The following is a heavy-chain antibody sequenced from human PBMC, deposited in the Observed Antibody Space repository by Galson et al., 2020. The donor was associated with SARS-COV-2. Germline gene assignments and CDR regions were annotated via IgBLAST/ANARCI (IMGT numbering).Heavy chain of an antibody. CDR1: GYRFTSYW. J-gene: IGHJ4*02. Sequence: GESLKISCKGSGYRFTSYWIGWVRQMPGKGLEWMGMIYPGDSDTRYSPSFQGQVTISADKTISTAYLQWSSLKASDAAMYFCARRRDGYPFDYWCQGTLVTVSS. CDR2: IYPGDSDT. V-gene: IGHV5-51*01. CDR3: ARRRDGYPFDY. D-gene: IGHD5-12*01.